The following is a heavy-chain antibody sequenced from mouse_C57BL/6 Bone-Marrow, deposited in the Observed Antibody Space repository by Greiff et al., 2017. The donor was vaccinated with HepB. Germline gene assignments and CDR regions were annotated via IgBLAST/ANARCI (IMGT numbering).Heavy chain of an antibody. D-gene: IGHD2-1*01. V-gene: IGHV14-4*01. J-gene: IGHJ2*01. CDR2: IDPENGDT. Sequence: VQLQQSGAELVRPGASVKLSCTASGFNIKDDYMHWVKQRPEQGLERIGWIDPENGDTEYASKFQGKATITADTSSNTAYLQLSSLTSEDTAVYYCTFYGNYPYFDYWGQGTTLTVSS. CDR1: GFNIKDDY. CDR3: TFYGNYPYFDY.